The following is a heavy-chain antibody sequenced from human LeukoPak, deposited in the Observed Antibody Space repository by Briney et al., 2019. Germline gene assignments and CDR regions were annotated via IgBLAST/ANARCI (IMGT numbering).Heavy chain of an antibody. CDR3: ARPPYCGGWYLMF. CDR1: GFTFSNYW. CDR2: VRQDGSET. V-gene: IGHV3-7*01. Sequence: PGGSLRLSCAASGFTFSNYWMSWVRQPPGKGLEWVANVRQDGSETYYVDSVKGRFTISRDNTKNSLYLQMNSLRAEDTAVYYCARPPYCGGWYLMFWGQGTLVTVSS. D-gene: IGHD6-19*01. J-gene: IGHJ4*02.